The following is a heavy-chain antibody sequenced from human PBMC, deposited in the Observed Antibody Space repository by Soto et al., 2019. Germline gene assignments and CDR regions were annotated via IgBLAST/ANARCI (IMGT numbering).Heavy chain of an antibody. D-gene: IGHD6-19*01. Sequence: ESGGGVVQPGRSLRLSCAASGFTFSSYAMHWVRQAPGKGLEWVAVISYDGSNKYYADSVKGRFTISRDNSKNTLYLQMNSLRAEDTAVYYCARDLVAGTDYYYGMDVWGQGTTVTVSS. J-gene: IGHJ6*02. CDR1: GFTFSSYA. CDR3: ARDLVAGTDYYYGMDV. CDR2: ISYDGSNK. V-gene: IGHV3-30-3*01.